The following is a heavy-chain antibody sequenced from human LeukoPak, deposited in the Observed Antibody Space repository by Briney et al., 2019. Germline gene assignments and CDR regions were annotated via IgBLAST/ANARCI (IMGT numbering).Heavy chain of an antibody. CDR3: ARASQLVRNRVDY. CDR1: GGSFSGSY. Sequence: SETLSLTCAVYGGSFSGSYWSWIRQPPGKGLEWIGEINHSGSTNYNPSLKSRVTISVDTSKNQFSLKLTSVTAADTAVYYCARASQLVRNRVDYWGQGTLVTVSS. D-gene: IGHD6-13*01. V-gene: IGHV4-34*01. CDR2: INHSGST. J-gene: IGHJ4*02.